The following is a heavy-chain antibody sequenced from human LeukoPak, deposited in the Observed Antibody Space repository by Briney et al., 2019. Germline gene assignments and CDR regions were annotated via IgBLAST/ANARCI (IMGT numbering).Heavy chain of an antibody. CDR3: ARVQGANIAAAVKGFSAYYYMDV. CDR1: GYTFTDFY. J-gene: IGHJ6*03. V-gene: IGHV1-2*02. Sequence: ASVKVSCKTSGYTFTDFYMHWVRQAPGQGLEWMGWVNLNSGGTNFAQKFQGRVSMTRDTSISTAYMQLSRLRFDDTAVYYCARVQGANIAAAVKGFSAYYYMDVWGKGTTVTVSS. D-gene: IGHD6-13*01. CDR2: VNLNSGGT.